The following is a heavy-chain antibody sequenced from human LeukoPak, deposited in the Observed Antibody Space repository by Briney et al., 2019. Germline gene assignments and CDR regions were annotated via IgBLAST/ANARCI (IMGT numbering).Heavy chain of an antibody. CDR3: ARASGCSSTSCYYYYYYYMDV. CDR2: INQDEI. V-gene: IGHV3-7*04. J-gene: IGHJ6*03. D-gene: IGHD2-2*01. Sequence: PGGSLRLSCVASGFTFSSSWMTWVRQGPGKGLQWVASINQDEIHYVDAVRGRFTISRDNAKNSLYLQMNSLRAEDTAVYYCARASGCSSTSCYYYYYYYMDVWGKGTTVTISS. CDR1: GFTFSSSW.